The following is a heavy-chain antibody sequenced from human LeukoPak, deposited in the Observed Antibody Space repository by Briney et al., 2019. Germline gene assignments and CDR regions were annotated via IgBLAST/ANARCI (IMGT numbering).Heavy chain of an antibody. CDR2: LSYEGSIK. D-gene: IGHD6-13*01. V-gene: IGHV3-30*01. J-gene: IGHJ4*02. CDR1: GFPFSSYS. Sequence: GRSLRLSCVASGFPFSSYSFHWVRQAPGKGLEWVALLSYEGSIKHYADSVKGRFTLSRDNSKSSVYLQMDSLKADDTAVYYCARGVSTWYRIDYWGQGTLVTVSS. CDR3: ARGVSTWYRIDY.